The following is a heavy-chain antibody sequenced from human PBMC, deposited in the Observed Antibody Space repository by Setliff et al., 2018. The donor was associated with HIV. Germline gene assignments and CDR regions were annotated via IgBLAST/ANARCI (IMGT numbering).Heavy chain of an antibody. V-gene: IGHV3-23*01. D-gene: IGHD6-19*01. CDR1: GVTLDTSD. Sequence: GGSLRLSCEVSGVTLDTSDIHWVRQAPGMGFEWVSSFTGGYAYYADSVKGRFSISRDNFKNILYLQMNSLRVDDMATYYCAKDVSVRGSGFKGASDLWGQVTRVT. J-gene: IGHJ3*01. CDR3: AKDVSVRGSGFKGASDL. CDR2: FTGGYA.